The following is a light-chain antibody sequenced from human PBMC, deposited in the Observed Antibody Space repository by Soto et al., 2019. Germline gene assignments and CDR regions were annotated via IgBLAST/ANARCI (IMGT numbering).Light chain of an antibody. CDR1: QSVYNY. V-gene: IGKV3-11*01. Sequence: EIVLTQSPATLSLSPGERATLSCRASQSVYNYLAWYQLKPGQAPRLLIYDASNRAAGIPARFGASGSATDFTLTSSSLEPEDFAFYYCQQRNNWPWTFGQGTKVEIK. CDR3: QQRNNWPWT. J-gene: IGKJ1*01. CDR2: DAS.